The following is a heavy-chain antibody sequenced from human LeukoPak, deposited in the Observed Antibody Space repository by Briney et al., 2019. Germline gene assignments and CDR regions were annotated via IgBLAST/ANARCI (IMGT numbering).Heavy chain of an antibody. CDR1: GFTVSFYA. D-gene: IGHD2-2*01. V-gene: IGHV3-23*01. CDR2: IAGGGSST. Sequence: PGGSLRLSCAASGFTVSFYAMSWVRQAPGKGLEWVSVIAGGGSSTYYAYSVKGRFTISRDNSKNTLYLQMNSLRVEDTAVYYCVKDPDPRHCSSTSCSPIWGQGTMVTVSS. CDR3: VKDPDPRHCSSTSCSPI. J-gene: IGHJ3*02.